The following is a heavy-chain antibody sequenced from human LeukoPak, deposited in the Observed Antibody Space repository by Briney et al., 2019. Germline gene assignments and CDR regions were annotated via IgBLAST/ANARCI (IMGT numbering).Heavy chain of an antibody. V-gene: IGHV3-48*01. D-gene: IGHD3-10*01. CDR1: GFTFSSYS. Sequence: GGSLRLSCAASGFTFSSYSMNWVRQAPGKGLEWVSYISSSSSTIYYADSVKGRFTISRDNAKNSLYLQMNSLRAEDTVVYYWARDGGFGDLLYYWSQGALVTVSS. CDR2: ISSSSSTI. CDR3: ARDGGFGDLLYY. J-gene: IGHJ4*02.